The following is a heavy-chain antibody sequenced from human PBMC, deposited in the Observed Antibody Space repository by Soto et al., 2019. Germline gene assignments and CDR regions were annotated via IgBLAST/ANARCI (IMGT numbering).Heavy chain of an antibody. Sequence: QVQLQESGPGLVKVSETLSLTCTVSGGSISNYWWNWIRQSPGKGLEWMGNIYYTGSTKYNPSLLSRLTISVDMSKSQFSLRLSSVTAAGTAVYCCARDRDWNYWFDPWGQGILVTVSS. CDR2: IYYTGST. V-gene: IGHV4-59*01. J-gene: IGHJ5*02. CDR3: ARDRDWNYWFDP. D-gene: IGHD1-7*01. CDR1: GGSISNYW.